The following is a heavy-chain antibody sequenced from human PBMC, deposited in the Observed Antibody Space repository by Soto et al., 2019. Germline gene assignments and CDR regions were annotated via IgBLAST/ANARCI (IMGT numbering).Heavy chain of an antibody. J-gene: IGHJ4*02. Sequence: QITLKESGPTLVKPTQTLTLTCTLSGFSISSSGVGVGWIRQPPGKALEWLALIYWDDSQRYSPSLRSRLTITKDTATNQVVLTMTDMDPVDTATYICARDTTMDPYYFDYWGQGTLVTVSS. CDR1: GFSISSSGVG. CDR2: IYWDDSQ. V-gene: IGHV2-5*02. CDR3: ARDTTMDPYYFDY. D-gene: IGHD5-18*01.